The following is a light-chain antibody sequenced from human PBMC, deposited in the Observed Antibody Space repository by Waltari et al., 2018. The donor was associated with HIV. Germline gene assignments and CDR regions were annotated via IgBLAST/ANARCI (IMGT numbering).Light chain of an antibody. V-gene: IGLV2-14*01. CDR1: SSDVGGYHY. Sequence: QSALTQPASVSGSPGQSITISCIGTSSDVGGYHYVSWYQQHPGKAPKLMIYEVSNRPSGVSNRFSGSKSGNTASLTISGLQAEDEADYYCSSYTSSSTPYVFGTGTKVTVL. CDR2: EVS. CDR3: SSYTSSSTPYV. J-gene: IGLJ1*01.